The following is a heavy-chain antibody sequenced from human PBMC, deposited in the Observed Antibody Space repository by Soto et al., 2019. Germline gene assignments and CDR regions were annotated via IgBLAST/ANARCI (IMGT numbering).Heavy chain of an antibody. CDR1: GYTFTSFG. D-gene: IGHD6-6*01. Sequence: VQLVQSGAEVKKPGASVKVSCKASGYTFTSFGITWVRQAPGQDLEWLGWISAYNGDTNYAPSLQGRVTMTTDTSTSTVYMELKSLKSDDTAVYYCARDQEYSTSGLYWFDLWGQGTLVTVSS. V-gene: IGHV1-18*04. CDR3: ARDQEYSTSGLYWFDL. CDR2: ISAYNGDT. J-gene: IGHJ5*02.